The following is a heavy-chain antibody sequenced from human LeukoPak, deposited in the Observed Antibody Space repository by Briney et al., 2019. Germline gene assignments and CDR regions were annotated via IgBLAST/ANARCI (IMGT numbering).Heavy chain of an antibody. CDR1: GGSITSSSYY. Sequence: SETLSLTCTVSGGSITSSSYYWGWIRQPPGKGLEWIGSVYYSGSTYYNPSLKSRVTMSVDTSKNQFSLKLSSVTAADTAVYYCARVPYVAARPTDYNWFDPWGQGTLVTVSS. V-gene: IGHV4-39*07. CDR3: ARVPYVAARPTDYNWFDP. CDR2: VYYSGST. J-gene: IGHJ5*02. D-gene: IGHD6-6*01.